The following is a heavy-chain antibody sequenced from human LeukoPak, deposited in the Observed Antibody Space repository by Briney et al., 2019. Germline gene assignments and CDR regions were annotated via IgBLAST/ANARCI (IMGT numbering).Heavy chain of an antibody. D-gene: IGHD5-12*01. CDR2: IYPGASDT. Sequence: GESLKISCKGSGYSFTTYWIAWVRPMPGEGLEYMGTIYPGASDTRYSPSFQGQVTISADKSISTAYLQWSSLKASDTAMYFCARRGVAYNWFDPWGQGTLVTVSS. V-gene: IGHV5-51*01. J-gene: IGHJ5*02. CDR1: GYSFTTYW. CDR3: ARRGVAYNWFDP.